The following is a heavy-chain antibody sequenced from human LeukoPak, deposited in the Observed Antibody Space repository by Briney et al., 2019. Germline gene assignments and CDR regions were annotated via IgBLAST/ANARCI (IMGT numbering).Heavy chain of an antibody. CDR3: ARDCLVVVTAAHDAFDI. CDR2: IYHSGST. V-gene: IGHV4-30-2*01. D-gene: IGHD2-2*01. CDR1: GGSISSGGYY. Sequence: SETLSLTCTVSGGSISSGGYYWSWIRQPPGKGLEWIGYIYHSGSTYYNPSLKSRVTISVDRSKNQFSLKLSSVTAADTAVYYRARDCLVVVTAAHDAFDISGQGTMVTVSS. J-gene: IGHJ3*02.